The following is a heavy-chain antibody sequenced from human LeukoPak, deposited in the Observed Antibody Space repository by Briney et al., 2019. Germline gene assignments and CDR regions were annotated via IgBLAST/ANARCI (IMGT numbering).Heavy chain of an antibody. CDR1: GFTFSSYS. J-gene: IGHJ4*02. V-gene: IGHV3-21*01. Sequence: GGSLRLSCAASGFTFSSYSMTWVRQAPGKGLEWVSSISSSSSYIYYADSVKGRFTISRDNAKNSLYLQMNSLRAEDTAVYYCARAGFGVAGFDYWGQGTLVTVSS. CDR2: ISSSSSYI. D-gene: IGHD3-3*01. CDR3: ARAGFGVAGFDY.